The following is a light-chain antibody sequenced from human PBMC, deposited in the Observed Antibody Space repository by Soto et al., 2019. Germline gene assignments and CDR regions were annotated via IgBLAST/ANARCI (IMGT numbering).Light chain of an antibody. CDR2: GAS. Sequence: EIMLTQSPGTLSLSPGQMATLSWRVSQSVSSYLVWYQQKPGQAPRLLIYGASSRATGIPDRFSGSGSGTDFTLTISRLEPEDFAVYYCQQYGSSPPITFGQGTRLEIK. CDR1: QSVSSY. CDR3: QQYGSSPPIT. J-gene: IGKJ5*01. V-gene: IGKV3-20*01.